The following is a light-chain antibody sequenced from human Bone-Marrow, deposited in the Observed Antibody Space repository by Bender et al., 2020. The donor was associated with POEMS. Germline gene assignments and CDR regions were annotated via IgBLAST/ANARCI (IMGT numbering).Light chain of an antibody. V-gene: IGLV1-44*01. J-gene: IGLJ2*01. CDR2: INN. Sequence: SVLTQPPSASGTPGQRVTISCSGSSSNIGTNPVNWYQQLPGTAPKLLTYINNQRPSGVPDRFSGSNSGTSASLSISGLQSEDKADYYCCSYAGNRTFVFGGGTKLTVL. CDR1: SSNIGTNP. CDR3: CSYAGNRTFV.